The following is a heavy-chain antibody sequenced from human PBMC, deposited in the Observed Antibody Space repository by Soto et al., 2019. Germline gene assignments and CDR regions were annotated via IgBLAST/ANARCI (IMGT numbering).Heavy chain of an antibody. D-gene: IGHD3-10*01. Sequence: QVQLVESGGGVVQPGRSLRLSCAASGFIFSSYAMHWVRQAPGKGLEWVAVISYDGRNQYYADSVKGRFTISRDNSKNTLYLQMYGLRAGDTAVYYCAGVRAGMGHTVALDIWGQGTMVTVAS. CDR3: AGVRAGMGHTVALDI. V-gene: IGHV3-30*04. CDR2: ISYDGRNQ. J-gene: IGHJ3*02. CDR1: GFIFSSYA.